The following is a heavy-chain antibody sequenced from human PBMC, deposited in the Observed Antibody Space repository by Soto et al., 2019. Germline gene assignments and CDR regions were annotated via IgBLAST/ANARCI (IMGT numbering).Heavy chain of an antibody. D-gene: IGHD2-21*02. CDR2: IYYSGST. J-gene: IGHJ4*02. CDR3: ARVQVNSYCGGDCYQEFDY. Sequence: ETLSLTCTVSGGSISSYYWSWIRQPPGKGLEWIGYIYYSGSTNYNPSLKSRVTISVDTSKNQFSRKLSSVTAADTAVYYCARVQVNSYCGGDCYQEFDYWGQGTLVTVSS. V-gene: IGHV4-59*01. CDR1: GGSISSYY.